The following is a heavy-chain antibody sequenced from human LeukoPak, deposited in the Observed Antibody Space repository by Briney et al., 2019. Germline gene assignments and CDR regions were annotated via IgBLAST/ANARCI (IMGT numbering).Heavy chain of an antibody. CDR1: GYSFSEHY. D-gene: IGHD2-2*01. CDR2: INCNSGDA. V-gene: IGHV1-2*02. CDR3: ARIRYCGGISCYYIDY. J-gene: IGHJ4*02. Sequence: ASVKVSCKASGYSFSEHYIYWVRQAPGQGLEWVGRINCNSGDANSAQKFQGRVTMTRDTSISTAYMELSRLRSDDTAFYYCARIRYCGGISCYYIDYWGQGTLVTVSA.